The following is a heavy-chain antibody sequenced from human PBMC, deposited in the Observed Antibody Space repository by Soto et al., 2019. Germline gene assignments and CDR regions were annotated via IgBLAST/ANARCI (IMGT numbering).Heavy chain of an antibody. CDR2: ISYEGGNK. Sequence: PGGSLRLSCAASGFPFNSYDMHWVRQAPGKGLEWVAVISYEGGNKNYADSVKGRFTISRDNSQNTLYLQMSSLRAEDTAVYYCARSEGGSYPYFEYWGQGTLVTVS. V-gene: IGHV3-30*03. CDR3: ARSEGGSYPYFEY. D-gene: IGHD1-26*01. CDR1: GFPFNSYD. J-gene: IGHJ4*02.